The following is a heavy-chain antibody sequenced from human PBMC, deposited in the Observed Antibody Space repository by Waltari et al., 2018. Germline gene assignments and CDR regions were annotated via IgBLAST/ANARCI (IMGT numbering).Heavy chain of an antibody. D-gene: IGHD3-10*01. J-gene: IGHJ4*02. CDR2: ISSSSSTI. CDR1: GFTFSSYS. Sequence: EVQLVESGGGLVQPGGSLRLSCAASGFTFSSYSMNWVRQAPGKGLEWVSYISSSSSTIYYADSVKVRFTISRDNAKNSLYLQMNSLRAEDTAVYYCARTLLLWFGELTHFDYWGQGTLVTVSS. V-gene: IGHV3-48*04. CDR3: ARTLLLWFGELTHFDY.